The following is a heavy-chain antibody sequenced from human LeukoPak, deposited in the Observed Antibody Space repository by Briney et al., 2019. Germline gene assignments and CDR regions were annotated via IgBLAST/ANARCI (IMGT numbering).Heavy chain of an antibody. V-gene: IGHV3-23*01. CDR2: ISGSGGST. Sequence: HPGGSLRLSCAASGFTFSSYAMSWVRQAPGKGLEWVSAISGSGGSTYYADSVKGRFTISRDNSKNTLYLQMNSLRAEDTAVYYCAKDGRPGIAAAIMFDYWGQGTLVTVSS. D-gene: IGHD6-13*01. CDR3: AKDGRPGIAAAIMFDY. CDR1: GFTFSSYA. J-gene: IGHJ4*02.